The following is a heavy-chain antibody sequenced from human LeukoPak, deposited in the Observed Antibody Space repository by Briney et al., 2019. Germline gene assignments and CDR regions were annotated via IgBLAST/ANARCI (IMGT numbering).Heavy chain of an antibody. D-gene: IGHD3-16*01. V-gene: IGHV3-23*01. CDR3: GKEGGA. J-gene: IGHJ5*02. CDR2: IGGRGGST. Sequence: GGSLRLSCAASGFRFSDFTMTWVRQAPGKGPDWVSAIGGRGGSTYYADSLGGRFTISRDNSKDMVYLQMNSLKVEDTATYYCGKEGGAWGQGTKATVSS. CDR1: GFRFSDFT.